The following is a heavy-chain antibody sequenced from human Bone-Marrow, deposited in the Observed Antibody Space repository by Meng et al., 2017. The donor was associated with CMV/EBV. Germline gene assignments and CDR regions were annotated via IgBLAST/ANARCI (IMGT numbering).Heavy chain of an antibody. CDR2: ISYDGSNK. D-gene: IGHD3-3*01. Sequence: GESLKISCAASGFTFSSYAMHWVRQAPGKGLEWVAVISYDGSNKYYADSVKGRFTISRDNSKNTLYLQMNSLRAEDTAVYYCARDLWYDFWSGYSYYYYGMDVWGQGTTVTVS. CDR3: ARDLWYDFWSGYSYYYYGMDV. J-gene: IGHJ6*02. V-gene: IGHV3-30-3*01. CDR1: GFTFSSYA.